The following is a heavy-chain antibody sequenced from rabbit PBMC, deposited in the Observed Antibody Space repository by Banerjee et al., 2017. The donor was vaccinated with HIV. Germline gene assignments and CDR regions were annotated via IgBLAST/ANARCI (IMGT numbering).Heavy chain of an antibody. D-gene: IGHD6-1*01. CDR3: ARSRGFAGYAYALDL. Sequence: QEQVVESRGGLVKPGGSLTLTCTASGFTISSGYDMCWVRQAPGKGLEWIACINSSSGNTVYATWAKGRFTISKTASTTVTLQMTSLTAADTATYFCARSRGFAGYAYALDLWGQGTLVTVS. CDR2: INSSSGNT. V-gene: IGHV1S45*01. J-gene: IGHJ3*01. CDR1: GFTISSGYD.